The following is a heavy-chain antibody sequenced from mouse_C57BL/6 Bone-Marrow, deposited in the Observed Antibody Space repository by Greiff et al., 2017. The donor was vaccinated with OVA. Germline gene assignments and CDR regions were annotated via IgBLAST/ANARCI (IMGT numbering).Heavy chain of an antibody. D-gene: IGHD2-3*01. CDR2: IRLKSDNYAT. J-gene: IGHJ3*01. CDR3: TGDGAWFAY. V-gene: IGHV6-3*01. CDR1: GFTFSNYW. Sequence: EVKLVESGGGLVQPGGSMKLSCVASGFTFSNYWMNWVRQSPEKGLEWVAQIRLKSDNYATHYAESVKGRFTISRDDSKSSVDLQMNNLRAEDTGIYYCTGDGAWFAYWGQGTLVTVSA.